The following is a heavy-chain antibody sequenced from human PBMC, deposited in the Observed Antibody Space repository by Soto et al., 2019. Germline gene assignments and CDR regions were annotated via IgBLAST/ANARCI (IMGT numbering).Heavy chain of an antibody. CDR2: IYYSGST. CDR1: GGSIISSSYY. Sequence: SETLSLTCTVSGGSIISSSYYWVWIRQPPGKGLEWIGSIYYSGSTYYNPSLKSRVTISVDTSKNQFSLKLSSVTAADTAVYYCARQRSIGYSSSWYESLVWFDPWGQGTLVTVSS. CDR3: ARQRSIGYSSSWYESLVWFDP. J-gene: IGHJ5*02. V-gene: IGHV4-39*01. D-gene: IGHD6-13*01.